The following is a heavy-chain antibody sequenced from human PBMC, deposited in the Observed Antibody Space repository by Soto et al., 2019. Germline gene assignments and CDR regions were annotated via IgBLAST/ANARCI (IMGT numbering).Heavy chain of an antibody. CDR2: IYWDDDK. Sequence: QITLKESGPTLVKPTQPLTLTCTFSGFSLSTSGVGVGWIRQPPGKALEWLALIYWDDDKRYSPSLKSRLTITKDTSKYQVVLTVTNMDPVDTATYYCAHRHQIVAPGTDAFDIWGQGTMVTVSS. V-gene: IGHV2-5*02. D-gene: IGHD6-13*01. CDR1: GFSLSTSGVG. CDR3: AHRHQIVAPGTDAFDI. J-gene: IGHJ3*02.